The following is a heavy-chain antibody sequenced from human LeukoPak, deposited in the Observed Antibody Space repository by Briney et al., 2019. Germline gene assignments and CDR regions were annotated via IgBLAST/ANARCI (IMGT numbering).Heavy chain of an antibody. CDR1: GFTFSSYG. CDR2: IRYDGSNK. D-gene: IGHD3-10*01. J-gene: IGHJ6*03. V-gene: IGHV3-30*02. Sequence: GGSLRLSCAASGFTFSSYGMHWVRQAPGKGLEWVAFIRYDGSNKYYADSVKGRFTISRDNSKNTLYLQMNSLRAEDTAVYYYAKVYGSGSYAPRNYYYYMDVWGKGTTVTISS. CDR3: AKVYGSGSYAPRNYYYYMDV.